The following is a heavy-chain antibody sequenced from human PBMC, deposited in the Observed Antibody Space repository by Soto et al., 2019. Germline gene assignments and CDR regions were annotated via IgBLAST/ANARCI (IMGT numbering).Heavy chain of an antibody. J-gene: IGHJ5*02. Sequence: ASVKVSCKASGYTFTSYGISWVRQTPGQGPEWVGWISAYNGNTNYAQKLQGRVTMTTDTSTSTAYMELRSLRSDDTAVYYCARIYLPNSDFWSGYYWGYWFDPWGQGTLVTVSS. CDR1: GYTFTSYG. D-gene: IGHD3-3*01. CDR3: ARIYLPNSDFWSGYYWGYWFDP. V-gene: IGHV1-18*01. CDR2: ISAYNGNT.